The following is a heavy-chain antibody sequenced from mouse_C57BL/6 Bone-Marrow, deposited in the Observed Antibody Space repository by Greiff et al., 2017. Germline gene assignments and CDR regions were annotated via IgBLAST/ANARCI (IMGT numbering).Heavy chain of an antibody. V-gene: IGHV7-3*01. CDR1: GFTFTDYY. Sequence: EVKLVESGGGLVQPGGSLSLSCAASGFTFTDYYMSWVRQPPGKALEWLGFIRNKANGYTTEYSASVKGRFTISRDNSQSILYLQMNALRAEDSATYYCARYDYGPFDYWGQGTTLTVSS. CDR2: IRNKANGYTT. J-gene: IGHJ2*01. CDR3: ARYDYGPFDY. D-gene: IGHD1-1*01.